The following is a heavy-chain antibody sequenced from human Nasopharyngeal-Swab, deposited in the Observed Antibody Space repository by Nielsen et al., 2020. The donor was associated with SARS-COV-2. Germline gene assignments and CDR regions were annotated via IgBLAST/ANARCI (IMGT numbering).Heavy chain of an antibody. D-gene: IGHD3-10*01. V-gene: IGHV4-4*02. J-gene: IGHJ4*02. CDR1: SGSIRSLHW. Sequence: GSLRLSCTVSSGSIRSLHWWSWVRQPPGKGLEWIGEIDPSGSTNYNPSLKSRVTISVDKSESQFSLKLTSVTAADTAVYYCVGNGYYSLEHWGQGALVIVSS. CDR2: IDPSGST. CDR3: VGNGYYSLEH.